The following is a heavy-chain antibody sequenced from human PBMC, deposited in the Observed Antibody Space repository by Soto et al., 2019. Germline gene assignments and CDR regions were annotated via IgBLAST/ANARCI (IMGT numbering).Heavy chain of an antibody. V-gene: IGHV3-23*01. D-gene: IGHD3-10*01. Sequence: EVQLLESGGGLVQPGGSLRPSCAASGFTFSSYAMSWVRQAPGKGLEWVSAISGSGGNTYYADSVKGRFTISRDHSKNTLYLQMNTLRAEDTAVYYCAKGREGFGNDALDIGGQGTMVTVSS. CDR3: AKGREGFGNDALDI. J-gene: IGHJ3*02. CDR1: GFTFSSYA. CDR2: ISGSGGNT.